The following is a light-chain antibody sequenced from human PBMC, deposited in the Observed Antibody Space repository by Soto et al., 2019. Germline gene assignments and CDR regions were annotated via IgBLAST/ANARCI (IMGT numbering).Light chain of an antibody. J-gene: IGKJ1*01. Sequence: DIQMTQSPSTLSASVGDRVTITCRASQSSSSWLAWYQQKPGKAAKLLIYKASSLESGVPSRFSGSGSGTEFTLTISSLQPDDFATYYCQQYNSYWTFGQGTKVEIK. V-gene: IGKV1-5*03. CDR3: QQYNSYWT. CDR1: QSSSSW. CDR2: KAS.